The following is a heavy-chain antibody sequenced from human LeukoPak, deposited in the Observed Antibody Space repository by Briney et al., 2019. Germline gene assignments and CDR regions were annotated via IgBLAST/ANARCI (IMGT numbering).Heavy chain of an antibody. V-gene: IGHV4-39*01. D-gene: IGHD3-22*01. Sequence: SETLSLTCTVSGGSISSSSYYWGWIRQPPGKWLEWSGSIYYSGSTYYNPSLKSRVTISVDTSKNQFSLKLSSVTAADMAVYYCAGTYYYDSNSSFDYWGQGTLVTVSS. CDR3: AGTYYYDSNSSFDY. CDR2: IYYSGST. CDR1: GGSISSSSYY. J-gene: IGHJ4*02.